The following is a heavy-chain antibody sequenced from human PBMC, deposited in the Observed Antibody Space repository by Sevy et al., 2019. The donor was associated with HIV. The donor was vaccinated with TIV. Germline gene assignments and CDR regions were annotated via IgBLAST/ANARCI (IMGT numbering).Heavy chain of an antibody. CDR2: LYHSGST. J-gene: IGHJ4*02. CDR3: ARGDYYDTSGYYSYYFGS. Sequence: SETLSLTCAVSGFSITTAYYWGWIRQPPGKGPEWIGSLYHSGSTSFNPSLKSRVTISVDTSKNHFSLKLSSVTAADMAVYYCARGDYYDTSGYYSYYFGSWGQGTLVTVSS. D-gene: IGHD3-22*01. V-gene: IGHV4-38-2*01. CDR1: GFSITTAYY.